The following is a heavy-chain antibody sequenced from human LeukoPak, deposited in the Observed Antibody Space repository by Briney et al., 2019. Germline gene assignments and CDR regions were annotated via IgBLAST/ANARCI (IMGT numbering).Heavy chain of an antibody. J-gene: IGHJ3*02. V-gene: IGHV4-4*07. CDR1: GGSISSYY. CDR2: IYTSGST. D-gene: IGHD2-2*01. CDR3: ARELRRSPLIVVVPAAPHSEAFDI. Sequence: SETLSLTCTVSGGSISSYYWSWIRQPAGKGLEWIGRIYTSGSTNYNPSLKSRVTMSVDTSKNQFSLKLSSVTAADTAVYYCARELRRSPLIVVVPAAPHSEAFDIWGQGTMVTVSS.